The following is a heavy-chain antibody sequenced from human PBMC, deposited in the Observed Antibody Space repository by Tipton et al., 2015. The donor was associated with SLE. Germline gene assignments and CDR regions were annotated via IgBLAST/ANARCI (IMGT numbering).Heavy chain of an antibody. CDR2: IYHSGST. J-gene: IGHJ6*02. D-gene: IGHD6-19*01. CDR3: ARVAAVAGTKVYYGMDV. Sequence: TLSLTCAVSGYSISSGYYWGRIRQPPGKGLEWIGSIYHSGSTYYNPSLKSRVTISVDTSKNQFSLKLSSVTAADTAVYYCARVAAVAGTKVYYGMDVWGQGTTVTVSS. V-gene: IGHV4-38-2*01. CDR1: GYSISSGYY.